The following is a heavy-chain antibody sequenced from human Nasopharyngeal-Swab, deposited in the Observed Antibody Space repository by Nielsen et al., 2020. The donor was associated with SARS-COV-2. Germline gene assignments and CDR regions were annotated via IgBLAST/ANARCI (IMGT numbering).Heavy chain of an antibody. CDR3: ARESKGYYYGMDV. CDR1: GFTFSDHY. Sequence: GGSLRLSCAASGFTFSDHYMDWVRQAPGKGLEWVGRTRNKANSYTTEYAASVKGRFTISRDDSKNSLYLQMNSLKTEDTAVYYCARESKGYYYGMDVWGQGTTATVSS. CDR2: TRNKANSYTT. V-gene: IGHV3-72*01. J-gene: IGHJ6*02.